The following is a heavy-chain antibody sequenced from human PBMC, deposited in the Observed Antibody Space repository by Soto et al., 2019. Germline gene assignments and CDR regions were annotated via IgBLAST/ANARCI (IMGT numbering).Heavy chain of an antibody. CDR3: AREVPPQPPSYYYGMDV. CDR1: GFTVSSNY. Sequence: LRLSCAASGFTVSSNYMSWVRQAPGKGLEWVSVIYSGGSTYYADSVKGRFTISRDNSKNTLYLQMNSLRAEDTAVYYCAREVPPQPPSYYYGMDVWGQGTTVTVSS. J-gene: IGHJ6*02. V-gene: IGHV3-53*01. CDR2: IYSGGST.